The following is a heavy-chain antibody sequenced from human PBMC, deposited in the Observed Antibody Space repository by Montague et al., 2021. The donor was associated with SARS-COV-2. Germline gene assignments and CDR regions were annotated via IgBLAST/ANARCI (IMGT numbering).Heavy chain of an antibody. Sequence: SLRLSCAASGFTFSAYYMDWVRQAPGKGLEWVGRTRNEAHGYSTEYAASVKGRFTVSREDSKNSLYLQMDGLKTEDTALYYCVRGETEPSVPLAFDFWGQGTLVTVSS. CDR1: GFTFSAYY. CDR2: TRNEAHGYST. CDR3: VRGETEPSVPLAFDF. V-gene: IGHV3-72*01. D-gene: IGHD1-26*01. J-gene: IGHJ4*02.